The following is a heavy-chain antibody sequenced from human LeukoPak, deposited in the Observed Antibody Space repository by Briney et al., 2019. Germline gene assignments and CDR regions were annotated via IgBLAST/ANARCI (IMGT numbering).Heavy chain of an antibody. CDR3: ARGYCSGGSCPFYYYYYMDV. V-gene: IGHV4-38-2*02. Sequence: SETLSLTCTVSGYSITSGYFWGWIRQPPGKGLEWIGSIYYSGSTYYNPSLKSRVTISVDTSENQFSLKVSSVTAADTAVYYCARGYCSGGSCPFYYYYYMDVWGKGTTVTVSS. CDR2: IYYSGST. CDR1: GYSITSGYF. J-gene: IGHJ6*03. D-gene: IGHD2-15*01.